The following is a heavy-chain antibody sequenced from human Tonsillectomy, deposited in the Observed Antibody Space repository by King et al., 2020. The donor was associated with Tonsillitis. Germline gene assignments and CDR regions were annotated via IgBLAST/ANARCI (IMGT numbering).Heavy chain of an antibody. D-gene: IGHD3/OR15-3a*01. CDR2: IRYDGNTK. CDR3: AKPPDYDFCTGRYSYGMDV. Sequence: VQLVESGGGVVQPGGSLRLSCAASGFIFSNSGLHWVRQAPGKGLEWVAFIRYDGNTKYYADSVKGRFTISRDNSKNTLYLQMNSLRAEDTAVYYCAKPPDYDFCTGRYSYGMDVWGQGTTVTVSS. V-gene: IGHV3-30*02. J-gene: IGHJ6*02. CDR1: GFIFSNSG.